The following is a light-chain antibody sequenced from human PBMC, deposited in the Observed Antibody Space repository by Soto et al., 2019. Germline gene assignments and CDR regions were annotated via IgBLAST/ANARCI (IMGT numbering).Light chain of an antibody. J-gene: IGLJ1*01. V-gene: IGLV2-8*01. CDR3: SSYAGTNRV. Sequence: QSALTQPPSASGSPGQSVTISCTGTSSDVGANNYVSWYQQPPGKAPKLMIYEVTKRPSGVPDRFSGSKSGNTASLTVSGLQAEDEADYYCSSYAGTNRVFGTGTKVTVL. CDR2: EVT. CDR1: SSDVGANNY.